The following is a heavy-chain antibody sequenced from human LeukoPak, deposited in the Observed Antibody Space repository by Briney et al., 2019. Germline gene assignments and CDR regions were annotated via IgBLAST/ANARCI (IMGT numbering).Heavy chain of an antibody. D-gene: IGHD6-13*01. CDR3: ASIGGSSWAFDY. CDR1: GGSISSYY. CDR2: IYYSGST. V-gene: IGHV4-59*01. J-gene: IGHJ4*02. Sequence: SETLSLTCTVSGGSISSYYWSWIRQPPGKGLEWIGYIYYSGSTNYNPSLKSRVTITVDASKNQFSLKLSSVTAADTAVYYCASIGGSSWAFDYWGQGTLVTVSS.